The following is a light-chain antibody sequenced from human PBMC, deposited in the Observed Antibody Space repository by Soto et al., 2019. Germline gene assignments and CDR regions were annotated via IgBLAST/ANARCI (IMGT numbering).Light chain of an antibody. Sequence: QAVVTQPPSVSGAPGQRVTISCTGSSSNIGAGYDVHGYQQLPGTDPKLLIYGNSNRPSGVPDRFSGSKSGTSASLAITGLQAEDEADYYCQSYDSSLGVVFGGGTKLTVL. CDR2: GNS. CDR3: QSYDSSLGVV. CDR1: SSNIGAGYD. V-gene: IGLV1-40*01. J-gene: IGLJ2*01.